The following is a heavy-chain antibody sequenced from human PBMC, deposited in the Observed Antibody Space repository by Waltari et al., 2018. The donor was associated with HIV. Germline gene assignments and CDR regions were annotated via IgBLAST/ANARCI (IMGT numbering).Heavy chain of an antibody. D-gene: IGHD1-7*01. V-gene: IGHV1-2*02. J-gene: IGHJ6*02. CDR1: GYTFTGYY. Sequence: QVQLVQSGAEVKKPGASVKVSCKASGYTFTGYYMHWVRQATGQGLEWMGWINPNNGGTNYAQKFQGRVTMTRDTSISTAYMELSRLRSDDTAVYYCARDRARTTDYYYYGMDVWGQGTTVTVSS. CDR3: ARDRARTTDYYYYGMDV. CDR2: INPNNGGT.